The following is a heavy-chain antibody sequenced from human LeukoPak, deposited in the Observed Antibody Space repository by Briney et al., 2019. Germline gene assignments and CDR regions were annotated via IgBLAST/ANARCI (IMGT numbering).Heavy chain of an antibody. CDR2: IIPILGIA. J-gene: IGHJ4*02. CDR1: GYTFTSYG. D-gene: IGHD6-6*01. CDR3: AEGLMSSGFDY. Sequence: SVKVSCKASGYTFTSYGISWVRQAPGQGLEWMGRIIPILGIANYAQKFQGRVTITADKSTSTAYMELSSLRSEDTAVYYCAEGLMSSGFDYWGQGTLVTVSS. V-gene: IGHV1-69*04.